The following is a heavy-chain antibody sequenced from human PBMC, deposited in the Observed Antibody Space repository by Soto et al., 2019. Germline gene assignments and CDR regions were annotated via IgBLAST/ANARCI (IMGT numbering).Heavy chain of an antibody. J-gene: IGHJ4*02. V-gene: IGHV4-39*02. CDR3: AREGGRYCTGGSCQVDY. D-gene: IGHD2-15*01. CDR1: GGSISSSSYY. Sequence: QLQLQESGPGLVKPSETLSLTCTVSGGSISSSSYYWGWIRQPPGKGLEWIGSIYYSGNTYYTPSLKSRVTLSVNTSKNHFPLKLSSVTAADTAVYYCAREGGRYCTGGSCQVDYWGQGTLVTVSS. CDR2: IYYSGNT.